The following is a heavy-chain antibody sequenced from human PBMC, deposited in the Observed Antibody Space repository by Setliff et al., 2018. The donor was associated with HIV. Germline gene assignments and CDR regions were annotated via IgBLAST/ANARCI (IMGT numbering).Heavy chain of an antibody. V-gene: IGHV4-59*01. D-gene: IGHD6-25*01. CDR1: GGSISSYY. CDR2: IYYSGST. CDR3: ARYSPRGYALTGPY. Sequence: SETLSLTCTVSGGSISSYYWSWIRQPPGKGLEWIGYIYYSGSTKHNPSLKSRVTISLDTSKNQFSLKLTSVTAADTAVYYCARYSPRGYALTGPYWGQGTLVTVSS. J-gene: IGHJ4*02.